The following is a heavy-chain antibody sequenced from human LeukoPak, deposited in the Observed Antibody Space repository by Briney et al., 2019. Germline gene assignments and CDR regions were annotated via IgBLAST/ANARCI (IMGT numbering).Heavy chain of an antibody. CDR2: IYSGGST. CDR3: ARYDYGDYVRSLDV. CDR1: GFTFSSYA. J-gene: IGHJ6*04. D-gene: IGHD4-17*01. Sequence: GGSLRLSCAASGFTFSSYAMSWVRQAPGKGLEWVSVIYSGGSTYYADSVKGRFAISRDNSENTLYLQMNSLRAEDTAVYYCARYDYGDYVRSLDVWGKGTTVTISS. V-gene: IGHV3-53*01.